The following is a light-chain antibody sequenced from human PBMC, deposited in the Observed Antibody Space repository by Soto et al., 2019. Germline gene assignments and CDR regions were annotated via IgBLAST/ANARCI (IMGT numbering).Light chain of an antibody. J-gene: IGLJ1*01. V-gene: IGLV2-11*01. CDR3: CSYAGSPRYV. CDR2: DVS. Sequence: QSALTQPRSMSGSPGQSVTISCTGTSIDVGSYNYVSWYQQHPGKAPKVMIYDVSERPSGVPDRFSGSKSGNTASLTISGLQAEDEADYYCCSYAGSPRYVFGTGTKLTVL. CDR1: SIDVGSYNY.